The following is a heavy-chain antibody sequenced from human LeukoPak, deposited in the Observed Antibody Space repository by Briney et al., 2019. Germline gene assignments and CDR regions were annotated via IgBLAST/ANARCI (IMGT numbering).Heavy chain of an antibody. J-gene: IGHJ3*02. CDR2: INHSGST. V-gene: IGHV4-34*01. Sequence: SETLSLTCAVYGGSFSGYYWSWIRQPPGKGLEWIGEINHSGSTNYNPSLKSRVTISVDTSKNQFSLKLSSVTAADTAVYYCARGRDIVVVPAWHADAFDIWGQGTMVTVSS. D-gene: IGHD2-2*01. CDR3: ARGRDIVVVPAWHADAFDI. CDR1: GGSFSGYY.